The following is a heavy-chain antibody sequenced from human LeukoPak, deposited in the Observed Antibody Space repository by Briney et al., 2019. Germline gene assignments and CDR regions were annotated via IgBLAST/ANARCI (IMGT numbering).Heavy chain of an antibody. CDR1: GGTFSSYA. CDR3: ASGYCSSTSCSLIAARPDAFDI. Sequence: SVKVFCKASGGTFSSYAISWVRQAPGQGLEWMGGIIPIFGTANYAQKFQGRVTITTDESTSTAYMELSSLRSEDTAVYYCASGYCSSTSCSLIAARPDAFDIWGQGTMVTVSS. D-gene: IGHD2-2*01. V-gene: IGHV1-69*05. CDR2: IIPIFGTA. J-gene: IGHJ3*02.